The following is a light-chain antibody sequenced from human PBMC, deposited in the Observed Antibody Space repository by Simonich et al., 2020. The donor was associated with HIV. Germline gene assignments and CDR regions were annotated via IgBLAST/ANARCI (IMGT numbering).Light chain of an antibody. CDR3: SSYTSRSTWV. CDR2: DVS. CDR1: SSDVGGYNY. Sequence: QSALTQPASVSGSPGQSITISCTGTSSDVGGYNYVSWYQQHPGKAPKLMIYDVSKGPPGVSNRFSGSKSGNTASLTISGLQAEDEADYYCSSYTSRSTWVFGGGTKLTVL. J-gene: IGLJ3*02. V-gene: IGLV2-14*01.